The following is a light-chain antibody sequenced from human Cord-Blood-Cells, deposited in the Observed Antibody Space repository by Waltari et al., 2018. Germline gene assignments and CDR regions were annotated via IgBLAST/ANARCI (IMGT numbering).Light chain of an antibody. CDR1: SLRSYY. Sequence: SSELTQDPAVSVALGQTVRITCTGDSLRSYYESRYQQKPGQAPLLVIYGKNNRPSGIPDRFSGSSSGNTASLTITGAQAEDEADYYCNSRDSSGNHYVFGTGTKVTVL. CDR2: GKN. J-gene: IGLJ1*01. V-gene: IGLV3-19*01. CDR3: NSRDSSGNHYV.